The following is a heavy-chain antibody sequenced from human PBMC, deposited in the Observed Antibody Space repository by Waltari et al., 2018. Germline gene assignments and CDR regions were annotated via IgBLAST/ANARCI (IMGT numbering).Heavy chain of an antibody. J-gene: IGHJ3*02. D-gene: IGHD3-3*01. Sequence: QVQLQESGPGLVKPSETLSLTCTVSGGSISSYYWSWIRQPAGKGLEWIGRIYTSGSNNYCPTLKSRFTMSVDTTKDNFSLTLSTVTAADTAVYYCARVGIYGVADAFAIWGQGTMVTVSS. CDR2: IYTSGSN. CDR1: GGSISSYY. V-gene: IGHV4-4*07. CDR3: ARVGIYGVADAFAI.